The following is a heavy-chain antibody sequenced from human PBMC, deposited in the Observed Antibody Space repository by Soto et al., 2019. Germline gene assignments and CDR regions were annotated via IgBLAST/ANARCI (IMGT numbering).Heavy chain of an antibody. CDR3: AKVNYGYYYYGMDV. CDR2: ISYTGST. CDR1: GGSISYSY. Sequence: QVRLQESGPGLVKPSETLSLTCNVSGGSISYSYWSWIRQPPGKGLEWIGYISYTGSTNYNASLKSRVTISVDTSKNQFSLKLSSVTAADTAVYYCAKVNYGYYYYGMDVWGQGTTVTVSS. D-gene: IGHD3-16*01. V-gene: IGHV4-59*01. J-gene: IGHJ6*02.